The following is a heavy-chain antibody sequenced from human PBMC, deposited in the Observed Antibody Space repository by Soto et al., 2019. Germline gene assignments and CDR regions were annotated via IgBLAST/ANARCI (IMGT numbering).Heavy chain of an antibody. V-gene: IGHV3-9*01. D-gene: IGHD1-20*01. CDR1: GFTFHDFA. Sequence: VQLVESGGGLVQPGTSLRISCAASGFTFHDFAMHWVRQAPGKGLEWVSGISWNSGSMGYADSVNGRVTISRDNAMNSLYLQMKSLRAEDTALYYCAKDKGYNWNDVAAFDIWGQGTMVTVSS. J-gene: IGHJ3*02. CDR3: AKDKGYNWNDVAAFDI. CDR2: ISWNSGSM.